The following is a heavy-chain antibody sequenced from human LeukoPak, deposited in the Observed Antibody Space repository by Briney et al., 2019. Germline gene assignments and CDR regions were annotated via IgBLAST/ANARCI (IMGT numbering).Heavy chain of an antibody. CDR3: AKGSYYDSSGSFYFDY. Sequence: GGSLRLSCAASGFTFSSYALSWVRQAPGKGLEWVSGISGSGDNTYYADSVKGRFTISRDNPKNTLYVQVNSLGTEDTAAYYCAKGSYYDSSGSFYFDYWGQGTLVTVSS. J-gene: IGHJ4*02. CDR1: GFTFSSYA. D-gene: IGHD3-22*01. CDR2: ISGSGDNT. V-gene: IGHV3-23*01.